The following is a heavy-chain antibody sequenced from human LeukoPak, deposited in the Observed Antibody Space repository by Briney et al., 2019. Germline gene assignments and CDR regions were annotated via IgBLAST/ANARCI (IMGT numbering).Heavy chain of an antibody. V-gene: IGHV4-59*01. CDR2: YYSGSP. CDR3: ARHGSGSRFFDPCDH. D-gene: IGHD1-26*01. J-gene: IGHJ4*02. CDR1: GSSINNYS. Sequence: SETLSLTCSVSGSSINNYSWSWIRQSPGRGLEWIGFYYSGSPNYNPSLKSRVTISVDTSKNQFSLRLSSVTAADSAVYYCARHGSGSRFFDPCDHWGQGTLVTVSS.